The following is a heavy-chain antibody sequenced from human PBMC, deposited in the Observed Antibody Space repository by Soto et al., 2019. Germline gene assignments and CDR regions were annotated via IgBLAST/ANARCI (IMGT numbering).Heavy chain of an antibody. J-gene: IGHJ5*02. V-gene: IGHV1-3*01. Sequence: VKVSCKASGYTFTSSAMHWVRQAPGQRLEWMGWINAGNGNTKYSQKFQGRVTITRDTSASTAYMELSSLRSEDTAVYYCARDKGYGDYVWFDPWGQGTLVTVSS. CDR3: ARDKGYGDYVWFDP. CDR2: INAGNGNT. CDR1: GYTFTSSA. D-gene: IGHD4-17*01.